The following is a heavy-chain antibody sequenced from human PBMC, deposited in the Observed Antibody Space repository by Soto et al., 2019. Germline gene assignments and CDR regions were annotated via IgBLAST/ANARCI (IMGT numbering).Heavy chain of an antibody. V-gene: IGHV3-23*01. CDR2: ISGSGSST. CDR3: AKGTVPVAGNYFDL. J-gene: IGHJ2*01. Sequence: EVQLLESGGNLVQPGGSLRLSCVASGFTFSRDAMNWVRQAPGKGLEWVSTISGSGSSTSYADSVKGGFSISRDNPKTTLFLQMNSLRAEDTAVYYCAKGTVPVAGNYFDLWGRGTLVTVSS. D-gene: IGHD6-19*01. CDR1: GFTFSRDA.